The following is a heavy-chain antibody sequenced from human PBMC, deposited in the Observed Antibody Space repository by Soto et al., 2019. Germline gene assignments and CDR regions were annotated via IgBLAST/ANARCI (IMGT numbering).Heavy chain of an antibody. J-gene: IGHJ4*02. Sequence: QVQLQQWGAGLLKPSETLSLTCAVYGGSFSGYYWSWIRQPPGKGLEWIGEINHSGSTNYNPSLKSRVTISGDTSKNQFSLKLSSVTAADTAVYYCASHRGTIFRKPIDYWGQGTLVTVAS. CDR1: GGSFSGYY. D-gene: IGHD3-3*01. CDR2: INHSGST. V-gene: IGHV4-34*01. CDR3: ASHRGTIFRKPIDY.